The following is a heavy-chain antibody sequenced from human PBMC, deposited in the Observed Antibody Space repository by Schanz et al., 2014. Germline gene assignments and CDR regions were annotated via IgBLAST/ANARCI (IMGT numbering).Heavy chain of an antibody. CDR1: GFTFSDHF. CDR3: ARGPIPIQGVPMDF. CDR2: IGYDGSEK. V-gene: IGHV3-33*08. D-gene: IGHD3-10*01. Sequence: VQLLESGGGLVKPGGSLRLSCAASGFTFSDHFMDWVRQAPGKGLEWVANIGYDGSEKYYVDSVKGRFTISRDNSKDTLYLQMSGLTPEDTAVYYCARGPIPIQGVPMDFWGQGTLVTVSS. J-gene: IGHJ4*02.